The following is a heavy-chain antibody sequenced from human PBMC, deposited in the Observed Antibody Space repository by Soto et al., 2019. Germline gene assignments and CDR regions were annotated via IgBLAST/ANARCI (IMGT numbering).Heavy chain of an antibody. J-gene: IGHJ3*02. V-gene: IGHV4-59*08. CDR1: GGSISSYY. Sequence: SETLSLTCTVSGGSISSYYWSWIRQPPGKGLEWIGYIYYSGSTNYNPSLKSRVTISVDTSKNRFSLKLSSVTAADTAVYYCARIIVGATNAFDIWGQGTMVTVSS. CDR2: IYYSGST. D-gene: IGHD1-26*01. CDR3: ARIIVGATNAFDI.